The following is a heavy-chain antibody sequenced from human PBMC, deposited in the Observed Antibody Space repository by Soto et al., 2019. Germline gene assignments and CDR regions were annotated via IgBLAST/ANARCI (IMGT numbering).Heavy chain of an antibody. CDR1: GFTFTNSW. CDR2: IYAGDSKT. J-gene: IGHJ4*02. CDR3: ARHPSYYDTSGYYYSDI. Sequence: PGESRKISCKGFGFTFTNSWIAWVRQIPWKGLEWMGIIYAGDSKTRYSLSFQGQVTISADKSISTAFLQWSSLKASDTAMYYCARHPSYYDTSGYYYSDIWGQGTPVTVSS. V-gene: IGHV5-51*01. D-gene: IGHD3-22*01.